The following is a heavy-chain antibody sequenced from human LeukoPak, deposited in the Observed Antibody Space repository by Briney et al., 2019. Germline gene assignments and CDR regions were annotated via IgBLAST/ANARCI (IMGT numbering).Heavy chain of an antibody. CDR2: IYYSGST. V-gene: IGHV4-59*01. Sequence: SETLSLTCTVSGGSISSYYWSWIRQPPGKGLEWIGYIYYSGSTNYNPSLKSRVTISVDTSKNQFSLKLSSVTAADTAVYYRARVDTAMVTHYYFDYWGQGTLVTVSS. CDR1: GGSISSYY. CDR3: ARVDTAMVTHYYFDY. J-gene: IGHJ4*02. D-gene: IGHD5-18*01.